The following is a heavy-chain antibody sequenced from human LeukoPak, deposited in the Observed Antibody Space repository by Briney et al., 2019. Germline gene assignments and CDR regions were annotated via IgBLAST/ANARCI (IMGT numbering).Heavy chain of an antibody. V-gene: IGHV3-21*01. J-gene: IGHJ4*02. CDR2: ISSSSSYI. D-gene: IGHD6-13*01. CDR3: ARDSGSSWSHY. CDR1: GFTFSSYS. Sequence: GGSLRLSCAASGFTFSSYSMNWVRQAPGKGLEWVSSISSSSSYIYYAYSVKGRFTISRDNAKNSLYLQMNSLRAEDTAVYYCARDSGSSWSHYWGQGTLVTVSS.